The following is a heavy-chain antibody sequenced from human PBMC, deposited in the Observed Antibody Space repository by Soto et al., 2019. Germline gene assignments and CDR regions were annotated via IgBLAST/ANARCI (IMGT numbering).Heavy chain of an antibody. Sequence: ASVKVSCKASGYTFTSYGISWVRQAPGQRLEWMGWISAYNGNTNYAQKLQGRVTMTSDTSTSTAYMELRSLRSDVTAVYYCARDRAVEEFDPWGQGNLVTVSS. CDR1: GYTFTSYG. CDR2: ISAYNGNT. D-gene: IGHD2-15*01. CDR3: ARDRAVEEFDP. V-gene: IGHV1-18*01. J-gene: IGHJ5*02.